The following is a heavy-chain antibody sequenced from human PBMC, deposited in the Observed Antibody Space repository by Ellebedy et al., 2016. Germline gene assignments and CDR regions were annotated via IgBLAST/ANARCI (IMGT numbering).Heavy chain of an antibody. V-gene: IGHV1-18*04. CDR1: GYTFTTFS. CDR3: AKTSGWGYGEN. Sequence: ASVKVSCXAYGYTFTTFSITWVRQVPGQGLEWMGFVNTFSGNTKFAQKFQGRVSMTTDSSTHTAYMDLRSLRSDDTAMYYCAKTSGWGYGENWGQGTLVTVSS. J-gene: IGHJ4*02. CDR2: VNTFSGNT. D-gene: IGHD3-10*01.